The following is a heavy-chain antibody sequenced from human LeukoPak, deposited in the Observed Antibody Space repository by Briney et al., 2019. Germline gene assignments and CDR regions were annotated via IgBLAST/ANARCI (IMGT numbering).Heavy chain of an antibody. J-gene: IGHJ4*02. CDR1: GFTFSSYE. CDR2: ISDSGSSI. Sequence: PGGALRLSCAASGFTFSSYEMNWVRPAPGKGREWVSYISDSGSSIYYADSVKGRFTISRDNAKNSLYLQMNSLRAEDTAVYYCASVTIVGPTADYWGQGTLVTVSS. D-gene: IGHD1-26*01. CDR3: ASVTIVGPTADY. V-gene: IGHV3-48*03.